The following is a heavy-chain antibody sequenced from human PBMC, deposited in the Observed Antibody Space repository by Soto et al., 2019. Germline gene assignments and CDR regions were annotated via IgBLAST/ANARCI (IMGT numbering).Heavy chain of an antibody. Sequence: GGSLRRSGAASGCRVGDYGMSWVRQVPGKGLEWVSGINWNGDSTGYADSVKGRFTISRDNAKNTLHLQMNSLRAEDTAVYYCASVYCSGGSCYPLHYWGQGT. J-gene: IGHJ4*02. CDR3: ASVYCSGGSCYPLHY. D-gene: IGHD2-15*01. V-gene: IGHV3-20*04. CDR1: GCRVGDYG. CDR2: INWNGDST.